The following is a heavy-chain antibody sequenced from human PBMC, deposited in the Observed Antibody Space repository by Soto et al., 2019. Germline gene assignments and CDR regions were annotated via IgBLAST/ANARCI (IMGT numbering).Heavy chain of an antibody. J-gene: IGHJ4*02. Sequence: SVKVSCKASGGTFSSYAISWVRQAPGQGLEWMGGIIPIFGTANYAQKFQGRVTISRDNSKNTLYLQMNSLRAEDTAVYYCAKDNYYDSSGLFPFYWGQGALVTVSS. V-gene: IGHV1-69*05. CDR3: AKDNYYDSSGLFPFY. CDR2: IIPIFGTA. D-gene: IGHD3-22*01. CDR1: GGTFSSYA.